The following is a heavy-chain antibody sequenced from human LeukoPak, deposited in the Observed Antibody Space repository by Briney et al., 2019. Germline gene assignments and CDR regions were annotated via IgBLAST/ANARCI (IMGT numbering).Heavy chain of an antibody. CDR3: ASYVAAAGFFGY. J-gene: IGHJ4*02. D-gene: IGHD6-13*01. CDR2: IYYSGST. Sequence: SETLSLTCTVSGGSISSSSYYWGWIRQPPGKGLEWIGSIYYSGSTYYNPSLKSRVTISVDTSKNQFSLKLSSVTAADTAVYYCASYVAAAGFFGYWGQGTLVTVSS. V-gene: IGHV4-39*01. CDR1: GGSISSSSYY.